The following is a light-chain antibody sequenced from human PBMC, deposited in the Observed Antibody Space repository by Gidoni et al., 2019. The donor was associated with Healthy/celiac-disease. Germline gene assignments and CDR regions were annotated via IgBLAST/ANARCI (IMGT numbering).Light chain of an antibody. J-gene: IGKJ1*01. CDR2: AAS. CDR3: QQLNSYRT. V-gene: IGKV1-9*01. Sequence: DIQLTQSPSFLSASVGDRVTITCRASQGISSYSAWYQQKPGKAPKLLIYAASTLQSGVPSRISGSGSGTEFTLTISGLQPEDFATYYCQQLNSYRTFGQGTKVEIK. CDR1: QGISSY.